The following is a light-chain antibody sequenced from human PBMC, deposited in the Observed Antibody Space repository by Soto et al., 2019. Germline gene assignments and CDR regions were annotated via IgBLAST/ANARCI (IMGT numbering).Light chain of an antibody. CDR3: QQYKDYVYT. CDR2: DVS. Sequence: DIQMTQSPSTLSASVGDRVTITCLASQTVERWMAWYQQKPGKAPKLLISDVSTLERGVPSRLSGSGSATEFTLTISGLQPDDFATYYCQQYKDYVYTFGQGTKVDIK. V-gene: IGKV1-5*01. J-gene: IGKJ2*01. CDR1: QTVERW.